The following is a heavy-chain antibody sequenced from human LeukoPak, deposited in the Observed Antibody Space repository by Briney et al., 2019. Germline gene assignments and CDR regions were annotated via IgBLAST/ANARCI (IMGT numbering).Heavy chain of an antibody. CDR2: ISGSGGST. J-gene: IGHJ6*02. D-gene: IGHD3-3*01. Sequence: PGGSLRLSCAASGFTFSSYAMSWVRQAPGKGLEWVSGISGSGGSTYYADSVKGRFTISRENSKNTLYLQMDSLRAEDTAVYYCAKWGSLRFFYGMDVWGQGTTVTVSS. CDR3: AKWGSLRFFYGMDV. CDR1: GFTFSSYA. V-gene: IGHV3-23*01.